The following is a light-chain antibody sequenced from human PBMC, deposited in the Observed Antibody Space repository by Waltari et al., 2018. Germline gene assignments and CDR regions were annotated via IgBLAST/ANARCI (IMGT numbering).Light chain of an antibody. CDR2: PNN. J-gene: IGLJ2*01. Sequence: QSVLTQPPPASGTPGQWVTTPSSVGTPNLRRNVVNLYPQSPGTAPKPLIYPNNRRPSGVPDRFSGSKSGTSASLAISGLQSEDEADYYCAAWDHSLNGPVFGGGTKLTVL. V-gene: IGLV1-44*01. CDR3: AAWDHSLNGPV. CDR1: TPNLRRNV.